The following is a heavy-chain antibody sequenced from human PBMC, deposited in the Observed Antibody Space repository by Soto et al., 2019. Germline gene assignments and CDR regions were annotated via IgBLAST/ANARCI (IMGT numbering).Heavy chain of an antibody. Sequence: TLSLTCTVSGGSISSGGYYWSWIRQHPGKGLEWIGYIYYSGSTYYNPSLKSRVTISVDTSKNQFSLKLSSVTAADTAVYYCARDSRIKQQPLDYWGQGTLVTVYS. V-gene: IGHV4-31*03. CDR2: IYYSGST. J-gene: IGHJ4*02. CDR1: GGSISSGGYY. CDR3: ARDSRIKQQPLDY. D-gene: IGHD6-13*01.